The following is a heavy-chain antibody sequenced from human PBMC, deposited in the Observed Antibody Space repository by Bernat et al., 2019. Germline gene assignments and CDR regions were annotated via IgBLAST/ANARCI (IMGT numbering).Heavy chain of an antibody. CDR1: GFTFSSYG. J-gene: IGHJ4*02. D-gene: IGHD1-26*01. V-gene: IGHV3-33*01. CDR3: ARESGSRFDY. CDR2: IWYDGSNK. Sequence: QVQLVESGGGVVQPGRSLRLSCAASGFTFSSYGMHWVRQAPGKGLEWVAVIWYDGSNKYYADSVKGRFTIPRDNSKNTLYLQMNSLRAEDTAVYYCARESGSRFDYWGQGTLVTVSS.